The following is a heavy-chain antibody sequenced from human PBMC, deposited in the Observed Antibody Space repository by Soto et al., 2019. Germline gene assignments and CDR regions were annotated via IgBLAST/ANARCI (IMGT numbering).Heavy chain of an antibody. V-gene: IGHV1-58*01. CDR2: IVVGSGNT. D-gene: IGHD2-15*01. Sequence: QMQLVQSGPEVKKPGTSVKVSCKASGFTFTSSAVQWVRQARGQRLEWIGWIVVGSGNTNYAQKFQERVTITRDMSTSTAYMELSSLRSEDTAVYYCAATMRSHSGPDWYFDLWGRGTLVTVSS. CDR1: GFTFTSSA. J-gene: IGHJ2*01. CDR3: AATMRSHSGPDWYFDL.